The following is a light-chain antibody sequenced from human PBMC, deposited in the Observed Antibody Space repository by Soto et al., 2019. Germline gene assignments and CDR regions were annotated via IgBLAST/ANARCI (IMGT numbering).Light chain of an antibody. CDR1: ISDVGGYNY. Sequence: QSALTQPASVSGSPGQSITISCTGTISDVGGYNYVSWYQQHPGEAPKLIVYDVSNRPSGVSHRFSGSKSGNTASLTISGLLAEDEADYYCNSYRSTSTRYVFGTGTKLTVL. J-gene: IGLJ1*01. CDR3: NSYRSTSTRYV. V-gene: IGLV2-14*01. CDR2: DVS.